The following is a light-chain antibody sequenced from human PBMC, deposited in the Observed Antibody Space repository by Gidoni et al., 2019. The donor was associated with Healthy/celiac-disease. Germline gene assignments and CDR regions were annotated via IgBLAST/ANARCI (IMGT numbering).Light chain of an antibody. V-gene: IGKV3-11*01. Sequence: EIVLTQSPATLSLSPGERATLSCRASQSVSSYLAWYQQKPGQAPRLLIYDASNRATGIPARFSGSGSGTDFTLTISSLEPEDFAVYYCQQRSNWPPGGTFGQXTKVEIK. J-gene: IGKJ1*01. CDR2: DAS. CDR1: QSVSSY. CDR3: QQRSNWPPGGT.